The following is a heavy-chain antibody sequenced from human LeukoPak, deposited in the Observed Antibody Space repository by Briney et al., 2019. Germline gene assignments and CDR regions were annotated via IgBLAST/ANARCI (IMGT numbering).Heavy chain of an antibody. CDR1: GGTFSSYA. D-gene: IGHD3-10*01. CDR2: IIPIFGTA. J-gene: IGHJ6*02. Sequence: GASVKVSCKASGGTFSSYAISWVRQAPGQGLEWMGGIIPIFGTASYAQKFQGRVTITADESTSTAYMELSSLRSEDTAVYYCARSLYASGNPRYYGMDVWGQGTTVIVSS. CDR3: ARSLYASGNPRYYGMDV. V-gene: IGHV1-69*13.